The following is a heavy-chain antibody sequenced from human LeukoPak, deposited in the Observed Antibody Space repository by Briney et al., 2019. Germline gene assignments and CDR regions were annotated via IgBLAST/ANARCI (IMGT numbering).Heavy chain of an antibody. CDR2: IYHSGST. Sequence: SQTLSLTCAVSGGSISSGGYSWSWIRQPPGKGLEWIGYIYHSGSTYYNPSLKSRVTISVDRSKNQFSLKLSSATAADTAVYYCARSSPYGSGSYYHYYFDYWGQGTLVTVSS. CDR1: GGSISSGGYS. D-gene: IGHD3-10*01. V-gene: IGHV4-30-2*01. J-gene: IGHJ4*02. CDR3: ARSSPYGSGSYYHYYFDY.